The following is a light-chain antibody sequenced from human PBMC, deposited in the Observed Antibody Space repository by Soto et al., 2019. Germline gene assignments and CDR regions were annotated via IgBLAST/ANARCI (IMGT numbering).Light chain of an antibody. Sequence: QSVLTQPPSASGTPGQRVTISCSGSISNIGSNYVYWYQQLPGTAPKVLSNRNNQRPSGVPDRFSGSKSGTSASLAISGLRSEDEADYYCAAWDDSLSSYVFGTGTKVT. CDR1: ISNIGSNY. V-gene: IGLV1-47*01. CDR2: RNN. J-gene: IGLJ1*01. CDR3: AAWDDSLSSYV.